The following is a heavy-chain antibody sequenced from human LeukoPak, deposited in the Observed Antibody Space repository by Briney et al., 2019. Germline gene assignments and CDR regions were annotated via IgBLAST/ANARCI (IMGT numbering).Heavy chain of an antibody. J-gene: IGHJ5*02. CDR2: ISISSSTT. Sequence: GGSLRLSCAASGFTFSSFGMAWVRQAPGKGLEWVSYISISSSTTYYADSVKGRFTISRDNAQNSLYLQMNSLRDEDTAVYYCARQVKWFDPWGQGTLVTVSS. V-gene: IGHV3-48*02. D-gene: IGHD4-11*01. CDR3: ARQVKWFDP. CDR1: GFTFSSFG.